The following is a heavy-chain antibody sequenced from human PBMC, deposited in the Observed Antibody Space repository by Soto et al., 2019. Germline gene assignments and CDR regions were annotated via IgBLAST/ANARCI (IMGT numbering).Heavy chain of an antibody. CDR2: AYHSGAT. J-gene: IGHJ5*02. CDR3: ARERSFARPAGWFEP. CDR1: GYSMTSGFY. Sequence: SETLSLTCDVSGYSMTSGFYWGWIRQTPGKGLEWIGSAYHSGATYYNPSLQSRVSISVDTSKSQFSLKLISATAADTGTYYCARERSFARPAGWFEPWGQGTQVTVSS. D-gene: IGHD6-13*01. V-gene: IGHV4-38-2*02.